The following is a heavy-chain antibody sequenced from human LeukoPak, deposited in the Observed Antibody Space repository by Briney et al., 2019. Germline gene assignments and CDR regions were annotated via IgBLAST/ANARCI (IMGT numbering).Heavy chain of an antibody. CDR2: IIPIFGTP. V-gene: IGHV1-69*13. D-gene: IGHD2-2*01. J-gene: IGHJ4*02. CDR1: GGPFSSYA. Sequence: SVKVSCKASGGPFSSYAISWVRQAPGQGLAWMGGIIPIFGTPNYAQRFQGRVTITADESTSTAYMELSSLRSEDTAVYYCARVYCSSTSCHFDYWGQGTLVTVSS. CDR3: ARVYCSSTSCHFDY.